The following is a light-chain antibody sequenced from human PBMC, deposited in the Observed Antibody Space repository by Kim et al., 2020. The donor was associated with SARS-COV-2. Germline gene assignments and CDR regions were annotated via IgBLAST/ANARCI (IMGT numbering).Light chain of an antibody. CDR3: QQYGRSPPFA. CDR1: QSVSSNY. V-gene: IGKV3-20*01. J-gene: IGKJ2*01. Sequence: EIVLTQSPGTLSLSPGERAILSCRASQSVSSNYLAWYQQKPGQTPRVLIYGASSRATGVPDRFSGSGSGTDFTLTINRLEPEDFAVYYCQQYGRSPPFAFGQGTKLKIK. CDR2: GAS.